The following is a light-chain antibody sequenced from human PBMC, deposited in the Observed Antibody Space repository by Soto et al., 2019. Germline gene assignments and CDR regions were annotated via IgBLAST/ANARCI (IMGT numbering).Light chain of an antibody. CDR1: QSIKNNQ. Sequence: EDVLTQSPGTLSLSPGERATLSCRASQSIKNNQLAWYKQSPGQAPRLLIYGASSRATGIPDRFSGSGSGTDFTLTISRLEPEDLAVYYCQQHGISHITFGQGTRLEIK. V-gene: IGKV3-20*01. J-gene: IGKJ5*01. CDR3: QQHGISHIT. CDR2: GAS.